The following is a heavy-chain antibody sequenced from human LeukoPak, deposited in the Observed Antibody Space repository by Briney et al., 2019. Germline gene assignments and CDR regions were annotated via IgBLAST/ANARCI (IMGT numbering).Heavy chain of an antibody. CDR1: GFTFSSYT. Sequence: PGGSLRLSCAASGFTFSSYTMQWVRQAPGKGLEWVAVISYDGSNKYYADSVGGRFTISRDNSKNTLYLQMNSLRAEDTAVYYCAKDLGISTGGAPLYGMDVWGQGTTVTVSS. J-gene: IGHJ6*02. CDR2: ISYDGSNK. D-gene: IGHD4-17*01. V-gene: IGHV3-30-3*01. CDR3: AKDLGISTGGAPLYGMDV.